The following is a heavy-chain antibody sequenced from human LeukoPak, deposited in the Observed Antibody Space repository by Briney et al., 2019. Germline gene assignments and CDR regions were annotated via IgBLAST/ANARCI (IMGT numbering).Heavy chain of an antibody. CDR2: IYYSGST. V-gene: IGHV4-39*01. J-gene: IGHJ4*02. D-gene: IGHD5-18*01. Sequence: PSETLSLTCTVSGGSITTTNYLWGWIRQPPGKGLEWIGSIYYSGSTFYNPSLKSRVTISVDTSKNQLSLKLTSMTAADTAVYYCARRGYNYGVDYWGQGTLVTVSS. CDR3: ARRGYNYGVDY. CDR1: GGSITTTNYL.